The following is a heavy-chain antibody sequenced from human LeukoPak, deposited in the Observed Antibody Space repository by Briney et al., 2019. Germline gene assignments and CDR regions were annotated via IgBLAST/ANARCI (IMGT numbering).Heavy chain of an antibody. CDR3: AGFDYYGSRGYFQH. CDR2: IIPIFDTA. Sequence: SVKVSCKASGGTFSSYAISWVRQAPGQGLEWMGGIIPIFDTANYAQKFQGRVTITADESTSTAYMELSSLRSEDTAVYYCAGFDYYGSRGYFQHWGQGTLVTVSS. J-gene: IGHJ1*01. V-gene: IGHV1-69*01. D-gene: IGHD3-10*01. CDR1: GGTFSSYA.